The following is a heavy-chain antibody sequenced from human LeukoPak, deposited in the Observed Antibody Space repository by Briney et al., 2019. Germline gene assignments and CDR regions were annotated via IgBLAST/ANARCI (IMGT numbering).Heavy chain of an antibody. J-gene: IGHJ4*02. V-gene: IGHV3-30-3*01. CDR1: GFTFSIYA. D-gene: IGHD3-22*01. Sequence: PGRSLRLSCAACGFTFSIYAMHWVRQAPGKGLEWVAVISYDGSNKYYADSVKGRFTISRDNSKNTLYLQMNSLRAEDTAVYYCASGGPVTTYYYDSSGYYYFDYWGQGTLVTVSS. CDR2: ISYDGSNK. CDR3: ASGGPVTTYYYDSSGYYYFDY.